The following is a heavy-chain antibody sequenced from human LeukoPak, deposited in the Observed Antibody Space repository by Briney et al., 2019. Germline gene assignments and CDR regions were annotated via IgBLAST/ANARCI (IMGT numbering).Heavy chain of an antibody. J-gene: IGHJ6*02. V-gene: IGHV4-59*01. CDR3: ARSLQYNNNNYFYYGMDV. CDR1: GGSISSYY. D-gene: IGHD3-10*01. Sequence: SETLSLTCTVSGGSISSYYWNWIRQPPGEGLEWIGYIYYSGSTNYNPSLKGRVTISLDTSKNQFSLKLNSVTAADTAVYYCARSLQYNNNNYFYYGMDVWGQGATVTVSS. CDR2: IYYSGST.